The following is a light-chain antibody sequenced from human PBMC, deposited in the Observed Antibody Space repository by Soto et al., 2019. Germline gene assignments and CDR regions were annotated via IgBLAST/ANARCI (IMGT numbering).Light chain of an antibody. CDR2: DAS. Sequence: EMVLTQSPATLSLSPGERATLSCRASQGISSHLAWYQQKPGQAPRLLMYDASNRATGIPARFSGSGSGTDFTLTISSLEPEDFAVYYCQQRTTWPLTFGGGTMVEIK. CDR3: QQRTTWPLT. V-gene: IGKV3-11*01. CDR1: QGISSH. J-gene: IGKJ4*01.